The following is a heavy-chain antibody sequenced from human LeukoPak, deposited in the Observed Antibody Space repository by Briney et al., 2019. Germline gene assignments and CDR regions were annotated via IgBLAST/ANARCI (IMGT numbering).Heavy chain of an antibody. Sequence: ASVRVSCKASGGTFSSYAISWVRQAPGQGLEWMGGIIPIFGTANYAQKFQGRVTITADESTSTAYMELSSLRSEDTAVYYCTTDWRVWGNGNYWGQGTLVTVSS. J-gene: IGHJ4*02. D-gene: IGHD3-16*01. CDR3: TTDWRVWGNGNY. CDR1: GGTFSSYA. V-gene: IGHV1-69*01. CDR2: IIPIFGTA.